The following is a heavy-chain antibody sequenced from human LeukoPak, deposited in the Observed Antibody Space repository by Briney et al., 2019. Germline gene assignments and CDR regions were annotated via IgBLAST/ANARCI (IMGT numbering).Heavy chain of an antibody. CDR1: GGTFSSYA. D-gene: IGHD6-13*01. J-gene: IGHJ4*02. V-gene: IGHV1-18*01. Sequence: ASVRVSCKASGGTFSSYAISWVRQAPGQGLEWMGWISAYNGNTNYAQKLQGRVTMTTDTSTSTAYMELRSLRSDDTAVYYCARDLLVQGDYWGQGTLVTVSS. CDR3: ARDLLVQGDY. CDR2: ISAYNGNT.